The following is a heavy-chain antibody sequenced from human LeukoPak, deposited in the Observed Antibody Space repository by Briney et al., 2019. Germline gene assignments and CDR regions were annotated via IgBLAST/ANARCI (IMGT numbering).Heavy chain of an antibody. D-gene: IGHD2-21*02. V-gene: IGHV1-18*01. J-gene: IGHJ4*02. Sequence: GASVTLSCNASGYTFTSYGISWVRNAPGPGLEWMWWISTYNGNTNYAQKLQGRVTMTTDTSTRSAYMELRSLRSDDTAVYYCARDGHGGGDCYVTYFDYWGQGTLVTVSS. CDR2: ISTYNGNT. CDR3: ARDGHGGGDCYVTYFDY. CDR1: GYTFTSYG.